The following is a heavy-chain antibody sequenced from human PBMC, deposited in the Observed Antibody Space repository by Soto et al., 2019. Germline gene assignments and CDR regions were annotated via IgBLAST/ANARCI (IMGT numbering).Heavy chain of an antibody. V-gene: IGHV4-31*03. Sequence: SETLSLTCTVSGGSISSGGYYWSWIRQHPGKGLEWIGYIYYSGSTYYNPSHKSRVTISVDTSKNQFSLKLCSVTAADAAVYCCARDQGISTAGSAFDIWGQGTMVTVSS. CDR1: GGSISSGGYY. J-gene: IGHJ3*02. CDR2: IYYSGST. D-gene: IGHD6-13*01. CDR3: ARDQGISTAGSAFDI.